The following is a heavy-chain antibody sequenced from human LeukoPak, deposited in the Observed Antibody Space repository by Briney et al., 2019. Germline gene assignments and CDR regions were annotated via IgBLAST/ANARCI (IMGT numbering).Heavy chain of an antibody. CDR3: TSRSHCSSTSCYADY. CDR2: IKSKTDGGTT. CDR1: GFTFSNAW. V-gene: IGHV3-15*01. J-gene: IGHJ4*02. Sequence: PGGSLRLSCAASGFTFSNAWMSWVRQAPGKGLEWVGRIKSKTDGGTTDYAAPVKGRFTISRDDSKNTLYLQMNSLKTEDTAVYYCTSRSHCSSTSCYADYWGQGTLVTVSS. D-gene: IGHD2-2*01.